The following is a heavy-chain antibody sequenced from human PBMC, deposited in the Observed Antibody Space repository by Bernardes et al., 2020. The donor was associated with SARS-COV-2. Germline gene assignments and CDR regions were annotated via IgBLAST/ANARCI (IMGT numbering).Heavy chain of an antibody. CDR1: GFTFSNYW. V-gene: IGHV3-74*01. CDR2: IKTDGSST. Sequence: GGSLRLSCAASGFTFSNYWMHWVRQVPGKGLVWVSRIKTDGSSTSYADSVKGRFTISRDNAKNTLYLQMSSLSAEDTAVYYCTRGPLSGYGSFGVWGQGTLVTVSS. J-gene: IGHJ4*02. CDR3: TRGPLSGYGSFGV. D-gene: IGHD5-12*01.